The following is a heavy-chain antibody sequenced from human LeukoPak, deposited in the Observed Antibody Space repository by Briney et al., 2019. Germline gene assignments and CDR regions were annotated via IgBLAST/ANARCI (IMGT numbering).Heavy chain of an antibody. CDR3: AKGLAHTLNWFDP. D-gene: IGHD3-9*01. J-gene: IGHJ5*02. V-gene: IGHV3-23*01. CDR1: GFTFSGYG. CDR2: ISGSGGNT. Sequence: GGTLRLSCAASGFTFSGYGMTWVCQAPGKGLEWVSGISGSGGNTYYADSVKGRFTISRDNSKNTMYLQMNSLRAEDTAVYYCAKGLAHTLNWFDPWGQGTLVTVSS.